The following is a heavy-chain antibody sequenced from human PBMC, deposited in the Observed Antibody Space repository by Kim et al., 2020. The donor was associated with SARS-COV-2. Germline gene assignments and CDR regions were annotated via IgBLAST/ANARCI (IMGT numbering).Heavy chain of an antibody. V-gene: IGHV3-15*01. CDR1: GFTFSNAW. CDR3: TTDILTGGEGYYGMDV. CDR2: IKSKTDGGTT. D-gene: IGHD3-9*01. Sequence: GGSLRLSCAASGFTFSNAWMSWVRQAPGKGLEWVGRIKSKTDGGTTDYAAPVKGRFTISRDDSKNTLYLQMNSLKTEDTAVYYCTTDILTGGEGYYGMDVWGQGTTVTVSS. J-gene: IGHJ6*02.